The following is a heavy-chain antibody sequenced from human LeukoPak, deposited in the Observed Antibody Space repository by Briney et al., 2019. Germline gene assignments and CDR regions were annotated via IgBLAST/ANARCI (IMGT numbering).Heavy chain of an antibody. CDR2: ISSSSSYI. CDR1: GFSFDSYS. V-gene: IGHV3-21*01. CDR3: ARIMSSNWYAVD. D-gene: IGHD6-13*01. J-gene: IGHJ4*02. Sequence: PGGSLRLSCAASGFSFDSYSMNWVRQAPGRGLEWVSSISSSSSYIYYADSVKGRFTISRDNAKNSLYLQMTSLRAEDTALYYCARIMSSNWYAVDWGQGTQVTVSS.